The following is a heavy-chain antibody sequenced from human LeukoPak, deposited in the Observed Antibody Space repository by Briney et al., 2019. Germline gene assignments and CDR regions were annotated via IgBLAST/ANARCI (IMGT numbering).Heavy chain of an antibody. CDR3: ARGGFLEGHRLFDY. V-gene: IGHV4-34*01. Sequence: PSETLSLTCAVYGGSFSGYYWSWIRQPPGKGLEWIGEINHSGSTNYNPSLKSRVTISVDTSKNQFSLKLTSVTAAGTAVYYCARGGFLEGHRLFDYWGQGTLVSVSS. CDR1: GGSFSGYY. D-gene: IGHD3-3*01. CDR2: INHSGST. J-gene: IGHJ4*02.